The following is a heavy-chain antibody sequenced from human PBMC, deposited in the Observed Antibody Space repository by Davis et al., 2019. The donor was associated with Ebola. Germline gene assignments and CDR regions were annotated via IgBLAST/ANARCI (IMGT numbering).Heavy chain of an antibody. Sequence: SETLSLTCAVYGGSFSGYYWSWIRQPPGKGLEWIGEINHSGSTNYNPSLKSRVTISVDTSKNQFSLKLSSVTAADTAVYYCARHYSGSGSDYTYYGMDVWGQGTTVTVSS. CDR2: INHSGST. CDR1: GGSFSGYY. J-gene: IGHJ6*02. CDR3: ARHYSGSGSDYTYYGMDV. D-gene: IGHD3-10*01. V-gene: IGHV4-34*01.